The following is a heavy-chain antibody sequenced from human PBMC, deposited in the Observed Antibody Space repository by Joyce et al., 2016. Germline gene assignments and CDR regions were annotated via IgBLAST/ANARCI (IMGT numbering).Heavy chain of an antibody. CDR3: ARDYFYGMDV. CDR2: ISSGGTT. V-gene: IGHV3-53*01. J-gene: IGHJ6*02. CDR1: GFTVSAYY. Sequence: EVQLVESGGGLIQPGGSLRLSCAVSGFTVSAYYMAWGRRVPGKGLQGVSVISSGGTTSYADAVKGRFSISRDNSKNTLYLQMNSLRAEDTAVYYCARDYFYGMDVWGQGTTVTVSS.